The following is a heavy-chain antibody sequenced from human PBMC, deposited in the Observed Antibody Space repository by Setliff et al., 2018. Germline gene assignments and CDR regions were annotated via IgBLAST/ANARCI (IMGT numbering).Heavy chain of an antibody. CDR3: ARRATYYNFWSGYYDY. CDR2: IYYSGST. D-gene: IGHD3-3*01. Sequence: SETLSLTCTVSGGSISSGYYWGWIRQPPGKGLEWIGSIYYSGSTYYNPSLKSRVTISVDTSKNQFSLKLSSVTAADTAVYYCARRATYYNFWSGYYDYWGQGTLVTVSS. V-gene: IGHV4-38-2*02. J-gene: IGHJ4*02. CDR1: GGSISSGYY.